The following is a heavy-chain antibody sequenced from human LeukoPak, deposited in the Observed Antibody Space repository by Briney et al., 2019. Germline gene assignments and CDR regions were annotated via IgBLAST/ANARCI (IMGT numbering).Heavy chain of an antibody. CDR1: GFTFSSYA. D-gene: IGHD4/OR15-4a*01. V-gene: IGHV3-30*04. CDR2: ISYDGSNK. Sequence: GGSLSLSCAASGFTFSSYAMHWVRQAPGKGLEWVAVISYDGSNKYYADSVNGRFTISRDNSKNTLYLQMNSLRAEDTAVYYCAREVPPGAYFDYWGQGTLVTVSS. J-gene: IGHJ4*02. CDR3: AREVPPGAYFDY.